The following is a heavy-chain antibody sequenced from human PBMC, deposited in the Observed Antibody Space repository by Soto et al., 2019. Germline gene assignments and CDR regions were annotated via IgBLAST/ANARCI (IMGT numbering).Heavy chain of an antibody. CDR2: ISGSGGST. CDR1: GFTFSSYA. D-gene: IGHD6-13*01. Sequence: EVQLLESGGGLVQPGGSLRLSCAASGFTFSSYAMSWVRQAPGKGLEWVSAISGSGGSTYYADSVKGRFTISRDNSKNTLYLQMNSLRAEDTAVYYCAKTGYSSSVGQGGFDPWGQGTLVTVSS. V-gene: IGHV3-23*01. J-gene: IGHJ5*02. CDR3: AKTGYSSSVGQGGFDP.